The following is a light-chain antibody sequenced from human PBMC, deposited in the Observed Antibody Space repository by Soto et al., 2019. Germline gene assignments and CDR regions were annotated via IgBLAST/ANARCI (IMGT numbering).Light chain of an antibody. V-gene: IGKV4-1*01. CDR2: GAS. J-gene: IGKJ1*01. Sequence: ILLPQSPDSLAVSLGERATINCKSSQSVLYSSNNKNNLAWYQQKPGQPPKLLIYGASSRESGVPVRFSGSGSGTDFTLAISSLQAEDVAIYYCQQYYSTPWTFGQGTKGDIK. CDR1: QSVLYSSNNKNN. CDR3: QQYYSTPWT.